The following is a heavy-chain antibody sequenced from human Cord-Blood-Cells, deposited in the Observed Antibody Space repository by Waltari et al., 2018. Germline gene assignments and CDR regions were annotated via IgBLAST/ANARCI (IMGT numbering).Heavy chain of an antibody. CDR3: ARFALEYYFDY. D-gene: IGHD1-1*01. CDR1: GGTFSSYA. J-gene: IGHJ4*02. Sequence: QGQLVQSGAEVKKPGSSVKVSCKASGGTFSSYAIRWVRQAPGQGREWIGGIIPILGIANYAQKFQGRGTITADESTSTAYMELSSLRSEDTAVYDCARFALEYYFDYWGQGTLVTVSS. V-gene: IGHV1-69*04. CDR2: IIPILGIA.